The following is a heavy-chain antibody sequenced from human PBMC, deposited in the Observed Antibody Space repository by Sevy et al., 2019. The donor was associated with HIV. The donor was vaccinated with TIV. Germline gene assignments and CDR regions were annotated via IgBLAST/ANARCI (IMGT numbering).Heavy chain of an antibody. CDR3: AKEYYDFWSGYSESAFDV. CDR2: ISGSGGNT. CDR1: EFTFSSYA. J-gene: IGHJ3*01. Sequence: GGSLRLSCAASEFTFSSYAMNWVRQAPGKGLEWVSAISGSGGNTYYADSVNGRFTSARDNSKNTLYLQMNSLRAEDTAVYDCAKEYYDFWSGYSESAFDVWGQGTMVTVSS. V-gene: IGHV3-23*01. D-gene: IGHD3-3*01.